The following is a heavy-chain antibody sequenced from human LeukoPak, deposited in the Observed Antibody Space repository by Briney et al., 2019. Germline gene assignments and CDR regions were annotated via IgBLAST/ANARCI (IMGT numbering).Heavy chain of an antibody. D-gene: IGHD6-13*01. CDR1: GGSISSYY. V-gene: IGHV4-59*01. Sequence: TSEPLSLTCTVSGGSISSYYWSWIRQPPGKGLEWIGYIYYSGSTNYNPSLKSRVTISVDTSKNQFSLKLSSVTAADTAVYYCARASVGYSSYYYYYGMDVWGQGTTVTVSS. CDR3: ARASVGYSSYYYYYGMDV. J-gene: IGHJ6*02. CDR2: IYYSGST.